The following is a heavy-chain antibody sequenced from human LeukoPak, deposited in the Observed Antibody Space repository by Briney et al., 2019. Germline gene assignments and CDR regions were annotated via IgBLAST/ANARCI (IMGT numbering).Heavy chain of an antibody. CDR3: IGSGGWPGY. Sequence: PGGSLRLSCAASGFTFSSYWMHWVRQAPGKGLVWVLRIDSDGSTIYADSVKGRFTISRDNAKNTLYLQMNSLRAEDTAVYYCIGSGGWPGYWGQGTLVTVSS. J-gene: IGHJ4*02. V-gene: IGHV3-74*01. CDR1: GFTFSSYW. CDR2: IDSDGST. D-gene: IGHD6-19*01.